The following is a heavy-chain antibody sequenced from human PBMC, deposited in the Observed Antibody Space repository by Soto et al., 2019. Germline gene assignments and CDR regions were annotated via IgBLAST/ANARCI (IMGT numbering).Heavy chain of an antibody. J-gene: IGHJ4*02. CDR2: IYYSGST. D-gene: IGHD3-10*01. V-gene: IGHV4-39*07. Sequence: SETLSLTCTVSGGSISSSSYYWGWIRQPPGKGLEWIGSIYYSGSTYYNPSLKSRVTISVDTSKNQFSLKLSSVTAADTAVYYCARDHHTYGSGSPKKYFDYWGQGTLVTVSS. CDR1: GGSISSSSYY. CDR3: ARDHHTYGSGSPKKYFDY.